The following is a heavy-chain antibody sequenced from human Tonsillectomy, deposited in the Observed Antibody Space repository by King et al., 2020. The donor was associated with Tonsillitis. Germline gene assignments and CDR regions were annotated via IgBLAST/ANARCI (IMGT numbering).Heavy chain of an antibody. CDR2: ISSSSSYI. CDR1: GFTFNIYS. D-gene: IGHD6-19*01. V-gene: IGHV3-21*01. J-gene: IGHJ4*02. CDR3: ARDFEQWGVLDY. Sequence: VQLVESGGGLVKPGGSLRLSCAASGFTFNIYSMNWVRQAPGKGLEWVSSISSSSSYIYYADSVKGRFTISRDNAKNSLYLQMNSLRAEDRAVYYCARDFEQWGVLDYWGQGTLVTVSS.